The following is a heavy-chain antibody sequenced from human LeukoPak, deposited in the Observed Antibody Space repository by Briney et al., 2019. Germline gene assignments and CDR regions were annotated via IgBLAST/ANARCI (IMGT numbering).Heavy chain of an antibody. V-gene: IGHV4-4*02. CDR1: GGSISSSNW. Sequence: SGPLSLTCAVSGGSISSSNWWSWVRQPPGKGLEWIGEIYHSGSTNYKPSLKSRVTISVDKSKNQFSLKLSSVTAADTAVYYCARDYSAAGSPLDYWGQGTLVTVSS. J-gene: IGHJ4*02. CDR2: IYHSGST. D-gene: IGHD6-13*01. CDR3: ARDYSAAGSPLDY.